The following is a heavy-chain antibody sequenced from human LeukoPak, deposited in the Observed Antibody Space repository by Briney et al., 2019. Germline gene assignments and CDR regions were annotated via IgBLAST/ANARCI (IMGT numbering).Heavy chain of an antibody. CDR3: ARDLRIVVVGFKHAVYFDL. D-gene: IGHD2-2*01. V-gene: IGHV3-66*01. CDR2: IYSGGST. CDR1: GFTVSGNY. Sequence: QTGGSLRLSCAASGFTVSGNYLSWVRQAPGKGLEWVSVIYSGGSTYYADSVKGRFTISRDTSKNTLYLQMNSLRAEDTAVYYCARDLRIVVVGFKHAVYFDLWGRGTLVTVSS. J-gene: IGHJ2*01.